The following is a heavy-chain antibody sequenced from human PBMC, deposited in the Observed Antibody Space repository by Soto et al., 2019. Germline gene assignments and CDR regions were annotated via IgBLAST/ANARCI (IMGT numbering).Heavy chain of an antibody. CDR3: ARAYYYDSSGYYDWFDP. CDR2: IYYSGST. J-gene: IGHJ5*02. CDR1: GGSISSGGYY. D-gene: IGHD3-22*01. Sequence: QVQLQESGPGLVKPSQTLSLTCTVSGGSISSGGYYWSWIRQHPGKGLEWIGYIYYSGSTYYNPSLKSRVTISVDTSKNQFSLKLSSVTAADTAVYYCARAYYYDSSGYYDWFDPWGPGTLVTVSS. V-gene: IGHV4-31*03.